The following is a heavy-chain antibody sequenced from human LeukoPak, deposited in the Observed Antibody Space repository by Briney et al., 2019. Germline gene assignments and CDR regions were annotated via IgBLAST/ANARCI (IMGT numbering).Heavy chain of an antibody. CDR3: ARGGPYYYDSSGYLPLDY. CDR2: MNPNSGNT. J-gene: IGHJ4*02. V-gene: IGHV1-8*02. Sequence: ASVKVSCKASGYTFTGYYMHWVRQATGQGLEWMGWMNPNSGNTGYAQKFQGRVTMTRNTSISTAHMELSSLRSEDTAVYYCARGGPYYYDSSGYLPLDYWGQGTLVTVSS. CDR1: GYTFTGYY. D-gene: IGHD3-22*01.